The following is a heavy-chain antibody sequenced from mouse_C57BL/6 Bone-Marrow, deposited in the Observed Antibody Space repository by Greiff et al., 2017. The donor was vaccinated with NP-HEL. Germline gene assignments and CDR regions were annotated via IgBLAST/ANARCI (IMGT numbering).Heavy chain of an antibody. J-gene: IGHJ3*01. CDR3: ASYDGPWFAY. D-gene: IGHD2-3*01. CDR1: GFTFSDYG. V-gene: IGHV5-17*01. CDR2: ISSGSSTI. Sequence: EVKLVESGGGLVKPGGSLKLSCAASGFTFSDYGMHWVRQAPEKGLEWVAYISSGSSTIYYADTVKGRFTISRDNAKNTLFLQMTSLRSEDTAMYYCASYDGPWFAYWGQGTLVAVSA.